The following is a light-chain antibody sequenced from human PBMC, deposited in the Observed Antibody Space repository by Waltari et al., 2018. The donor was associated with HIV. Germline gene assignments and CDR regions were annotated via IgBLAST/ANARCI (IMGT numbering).Light chain of an antibody. CDR3: QQLNSYLTLT. Sequence: QLTQSPSFLSASVGDRVTITCRASPCIVNYLAWYQHKPGKVPKLLIYAASTLQRGVPSRFSGSGSGIEFTLTISSLQPEDFATYYCQQLNSYLTLTFGGGTKVEIK. CDR1: PCIVNY. CDR2: AAS. V-gene: IGKV1-9*01. J-gene: IGKJ4*01.